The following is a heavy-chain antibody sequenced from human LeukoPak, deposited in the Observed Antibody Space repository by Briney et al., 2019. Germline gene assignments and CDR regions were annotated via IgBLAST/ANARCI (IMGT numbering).Heavy chain of an antibody. Sequence: GGSLRLSCAASGFIVSTNYMTWVRQAPGKGLEWVSVIHNGGSTYYADSVKGLFTLSIDNSKNMLYRQMNSLRVEDTAVYYCASLARDYWGPGTLVTVSS. J-gene: IGHJ4*02. V-gene: IGHV3-53*01. CDR2: IHNGGST. CDR3: ASLARDY. CDR1: GFIVSTNY. D-gene: IGHD3-3*02.